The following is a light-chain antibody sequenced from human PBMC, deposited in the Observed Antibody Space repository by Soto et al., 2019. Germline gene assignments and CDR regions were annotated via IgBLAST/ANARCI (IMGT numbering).Light chain of an antibody. CDR3: MQGVYWPPGRA. J-gene: IGKJ1*01. CDR2: KVS. Sequence: DVVMTQSPLSLPVTLGQPASISCRSSRSLLYSDGNTYLNWFQQRPGQPPRRLIYKVSNRDSGVPDRFSGSGSHTDFTLKISRVEAEDVVVYYCMQGVYWPPGRAFGQGTKVELK. V-gene: IGKV2-30*01. CDR1: RSLLYSDGNTY.